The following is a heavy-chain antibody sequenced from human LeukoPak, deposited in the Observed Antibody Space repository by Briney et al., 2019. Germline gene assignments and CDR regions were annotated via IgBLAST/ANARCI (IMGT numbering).Heavy chain of an antibody. CDR3: AGDSAGSGFDY. CDR1: GGSISSSNW. CDR2: IYHSGST. Sequence: SGTLSLTCAVSGGSISSSNWWSWVRQPPGKGLEWIGEIYHSGSTNYNPSLKSRVTRSVDKSKNQFSLKLSSVTAADPAVYYCAGDSAGSGFDYWGQGTLVTVSS. J-gene: IGHJ4*02. V-gene: IGHV4-4*02. D-gene: IGHD3-10*01.